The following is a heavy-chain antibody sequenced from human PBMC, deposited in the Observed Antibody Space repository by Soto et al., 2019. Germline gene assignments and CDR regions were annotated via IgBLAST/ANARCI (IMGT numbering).Heavy chain of an antibody. V-gene: IGHV3-66*01. CDR2: IYSGGNT. CDR1: GFTVSSSY. J-gene: IGHJ3*02. D-gene: IGHD2-15*01. CDR3: ARVICGGGSCHTGAFDI. Sequence: DVQLVESGGGLVQPGGSLRLSCAASGFTVSSSYMTWVRQAPGKGPEWVSVIYSGGNTHYADFVKGRFTISRDNSKNTQYLQMNSLRVEDTALYYCARVICGGGSCHTGAFDIWGQGTMVTVSS.